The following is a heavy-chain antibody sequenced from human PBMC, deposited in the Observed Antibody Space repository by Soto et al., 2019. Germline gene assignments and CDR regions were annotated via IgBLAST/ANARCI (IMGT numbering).Heavy chain of an antibody. CDR3: ARDLGGWPDY. V-gene: IGHV1-3*01. CDR2: ISAYNGNT. Sequence: ASVKVSCKASGYTFTSYAMHWVRQAPGQGLEWMGWISAYNGNTKYSQKFQGRVTITRDTSASTAYMELSSLRSEDTAVYYCARDLGGWPDYWGQGTLVTVSS. D-gene: IGHD2-15*01. CDR1: GYTFTSYA. J-gene: IGHJ4*02.